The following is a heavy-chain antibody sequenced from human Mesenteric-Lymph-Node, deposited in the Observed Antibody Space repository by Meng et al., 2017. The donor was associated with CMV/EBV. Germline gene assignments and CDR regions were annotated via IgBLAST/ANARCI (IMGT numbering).Heavy chain of an antibody. V-gene: IGHV4-38-2*02. CDR3: ASRGEITPATGPYFDY. D-gene: IGHD1-1*01. J-gene: IGHJ4*02. CDR2: SYHSGST. Sequence: GSLRLSCTVSGYSIDSGYYWGWIRQPPGKGLEWIGSSYHSGSTYYNPSLKSRVTISVDTSKNQFSLKLNSVTAADTAVYYCASRGEITPATGPYFDYWGKGTLVTVSS. CDR1: GYSIDSGYY.